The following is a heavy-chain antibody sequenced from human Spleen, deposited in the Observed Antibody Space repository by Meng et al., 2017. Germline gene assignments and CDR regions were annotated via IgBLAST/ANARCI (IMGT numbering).Heavy chain of an antibody. V-gene: IGHV4-34*01. CDR1: GGCFRDYY. CDR2: SNHSGST. CDR3: ARGPTTMAHDFDY. J-gene: IGHJ4*02. D-gene: IGHD4-11*01. Sequence: QVQRSRWRSGLLKPSETLSLACVFSGGCFRDYYWSGICQPPGKGLEWIGESNHSGSTNYNPSLESRATLSVDTSQNNLSLKLSSVTAADSAVYYCARGPTTMAHDFDYWGQGTLVTVSS.